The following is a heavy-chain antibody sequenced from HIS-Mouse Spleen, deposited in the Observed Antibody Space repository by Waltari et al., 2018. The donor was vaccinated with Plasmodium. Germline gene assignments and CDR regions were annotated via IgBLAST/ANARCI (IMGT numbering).Heavy chain of an antibody. J-gene: IGHJ2*01. D-gene: IGHD6-13*01. CDR1: GITFSRYS. CDR3: ASSWYWYFDL. CDR2: ISSSSSYK. V-gene: IGHV3-21*01. Sequence: EVQLVESGGGLVKPGGSLRLSCPPSGITFSRYSMNWVGQAPGKGLEWVSSISSSSSYKYYADSVKGRFTISRDNAKNSLYLQMNSLRAEDTAVYYCASSWYWYFDLWGRGTLVTVSS.